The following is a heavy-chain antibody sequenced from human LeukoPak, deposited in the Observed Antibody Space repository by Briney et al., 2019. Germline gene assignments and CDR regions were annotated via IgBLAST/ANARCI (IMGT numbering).Heavy chain of an antibody. D-gene: IGHD3-10*01. CDR3: ASRPMVRGVIPPADAFDI. Sequence: SSETLSLTCTVSGGSISSSSYYWGWIRQPPGKGLEWIGSIYYSGSTYYNPSLKSRVTISVDTSKNQFSLKLSSVTAADTAVYYCASRPMVRGVIPPADAFDIWGQGTMVTVSS. V-gene: IGHV4-39*07. CDR1: GGSISSSSYY. J-gene: IGHJ3*02. CDR2: IYYSGST.